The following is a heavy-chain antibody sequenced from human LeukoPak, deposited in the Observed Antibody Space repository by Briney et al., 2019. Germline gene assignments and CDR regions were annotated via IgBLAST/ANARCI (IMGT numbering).Heavy chain of an antibody. CDR3: ARDGPLGYCSSTSCLRNYYYCYGMDV. CDR2: IYTSGST. CDR1: GGSISSYY. Sequence: SETLSLTCTVSGGSISSYYWSWIRQPAGKGLEWIGRIYTSGSTNYNPSLKSRVTMSVDTSKNQFSLKLSSVTAADTAVYYCARDGPLGYCSSTSCLRNYYYCYGMDVWGQGTTVTVSS. V-gene: IGHV4-4*07. J-gene: IGHJ6*02. D-gene: IGHD2-2*01.